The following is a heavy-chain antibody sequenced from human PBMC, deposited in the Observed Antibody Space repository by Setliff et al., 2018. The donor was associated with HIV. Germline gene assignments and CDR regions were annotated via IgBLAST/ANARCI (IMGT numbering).Heavy chain of an antibody. CDR3: ARGQASNDYGVSF. J-gene: IGHJ3*01. CDR2: INPGGGNT. Sequence: GASVKVSCKASGYTFTNFYMHWVRQAPGQGLEWMGMINPGGGNTRYAQRFQGRVSMTRDTSTSTVYMELSSLRSEDTAVYYCARGQASNDYGVSFWGQGTMVTVSS. D-gene: IGHD4-17*01. V-gene: IGHV1-46*01. CDR1: GYTFTNFY.